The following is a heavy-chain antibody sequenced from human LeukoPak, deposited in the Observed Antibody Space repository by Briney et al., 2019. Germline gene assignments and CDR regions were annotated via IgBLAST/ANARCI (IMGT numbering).Heavy chain of an antibody. CDR1: GFTVSSNY. V-gene: IGHV3-66*01. Sequence: PGGSLRLSCAASGFTVSSNYMSWVRQAPGKGLEWVSVIYSGGSTNYANSVKDRFTISRDNSKNTLYLQMNRLRAEDTAMYYCARGYNSAWFYLDYWGQGTLVTVS. D-gene: IGHD6-19*01. J-gene: IGHJ4*02. CDR3: ARGYNSAWFYLDY. CDR2: IYSGGST.